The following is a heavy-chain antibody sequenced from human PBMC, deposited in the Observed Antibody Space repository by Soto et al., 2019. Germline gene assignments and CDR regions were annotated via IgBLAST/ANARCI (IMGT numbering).Heavy chain of an antibody. V-gene: IGHV1-69*12. CDR1: GGTFSSYA. D-gene: IGHD5-12*01. J-gene: IGHJ5*02. CDR3: SRGGHIVATITGGWSWFAP. CDR2: IIPIFGTD. Sequence: QVQLVQSGAEVKKPGSSVKFSCKASGGTFSSYAISWVRQAPGQGLEWMGGIIPIFGTDNYAQKFQGRVTITADESTSPAYMELSSLRAEDTAVYSCSRGGHIVATITGGWSWFAPWGQGTLVTVSS.